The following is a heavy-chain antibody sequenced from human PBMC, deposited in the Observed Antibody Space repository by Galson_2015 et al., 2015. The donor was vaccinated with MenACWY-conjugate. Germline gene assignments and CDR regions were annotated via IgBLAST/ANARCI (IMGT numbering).Heavy chain of an antibody. CDR3: ARDQQGYNSSLFRSFDY. CDR1: GFTIRRHA. Sequence: SPRLSCAASGFTIRRHAMHWIRQAPGKGLEWVAVTSYDGSQKYYADSVKGRFSISRDNSKNTLYLQMNSLRDEDTAVYFCARDQQGYNSSLFRSFDYWGQGTLVTVSS. D-gene: IGHD6-13*01. J-gene: IGHJ4*02. V-gene: IGHV3-30*04. CDR2: TSYDGSQK.